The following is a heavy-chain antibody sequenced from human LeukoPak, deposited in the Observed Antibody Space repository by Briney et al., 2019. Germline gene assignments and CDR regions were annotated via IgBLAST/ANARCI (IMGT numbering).Heavy chain of an antibody. J-gene: IGHJ6*03. CDR3: AREDWGSYYYMDV. CDR1: GFTFSNYG. D-gene: IGHD3/OR15-3a*01. Sequence: PGGSLRLSCAASGFTFSNYGMHWVRQTPGKGLEWVANIKPDGSEKYYVDSVKGRFIISRDNAKNSLYLQMNSLRAEDTAVYYCAREDWGSYYYMDVWGKGTTVTVSS. V-gene: IGHV3-7*01. CDR2: IKPDGSEK.